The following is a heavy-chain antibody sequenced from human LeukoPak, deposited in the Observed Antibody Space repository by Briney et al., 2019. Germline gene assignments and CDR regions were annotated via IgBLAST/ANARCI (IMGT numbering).Heavy chain of an antibody. J-gene: IGHJ6*02. CDR2: ISGSGGST. Sequence: GGSLRPSCAASGFTFSSYAMSWVRQAPGKGLEWVSAISGSGGSTYYADSVKGRFTISRDNSKNTLYLQMNSLRAEDTAVYYCAKGLNYDFWSGYLAVEYYYYGMDVWGQGTTVTVSS. D-gene: IGHD3-3*01. V-gene: IGHV3-23*01. CDR1: GFTFSSYA. CDR3: AKGLNYDFWSGYLAVEYYYYGMDV.